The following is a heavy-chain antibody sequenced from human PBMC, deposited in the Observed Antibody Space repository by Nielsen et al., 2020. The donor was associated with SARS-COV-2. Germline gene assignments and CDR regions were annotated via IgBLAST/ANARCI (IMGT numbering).Heavy chain of an antibody. D-gene: IGHD3-9*01. CDR2: ISYDGSNK. Sequence: GGSLRLSCAASGFTFSSYGMHWVRQAPGKGLEWVAVISYDGSNKYYADSVKGRFTISRDNSKNTLYLQMNSLRAEDTAVYYCARARLRYFDWLLWPWGQGTLVTVSS. CDR1: GFTFSSYG. V-gene: IGHV3-30*03. CDR3: ARARLRYFDWLLWP. J-gene: IGHJ5*02.